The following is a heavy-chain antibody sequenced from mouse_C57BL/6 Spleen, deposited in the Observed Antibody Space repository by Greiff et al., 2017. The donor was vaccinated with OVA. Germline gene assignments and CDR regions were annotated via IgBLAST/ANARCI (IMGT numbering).Heavy chain of an antibody. CDR3: ARWGFHGSSYLDY. D-gene: IGHD1-1*01. J-gene: IGHJ2*01. Sequence: EVQLKQSGPELVKPGASVKIPCKASGYTFTDYNMDWVKQSHGKSLEWIGDINPNNGGTIYNQKFKGKATLTVDKSSSTAYMELRSLTSEDTAVYYCARWGFHGSSYLDYWGQGTTLTVSS. CDR1: GYTFTDYN. CDR2: INPNNGGT. V-gene: IGHV1-18*01.